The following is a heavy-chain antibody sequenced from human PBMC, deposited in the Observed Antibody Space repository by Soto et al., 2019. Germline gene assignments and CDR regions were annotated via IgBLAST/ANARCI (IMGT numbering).Heavy chain of an antibody. Sequence: GGSLRLSCAASGFTFSSYAMSWVRQAPGKGLEWVSAISGSGGSTYYADSVKGRFTISRDNSKNTLYLQMNSLRAEDTAVYYCAKGLGYCSSTSCYYPYYFDYWGQGTLVTVSS. J-gene: IGHJ4*02. V-gene: IGHV3-23*01. CDR3: AKGLGYCSSTSCYYPYYFDY. CDR2: ISGSGGST. CDR1: GFTFSSYA. D-gene: IGHD2-2*01.